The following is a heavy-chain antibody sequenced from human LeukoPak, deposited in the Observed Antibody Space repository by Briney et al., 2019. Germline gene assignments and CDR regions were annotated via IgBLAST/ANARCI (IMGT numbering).Heavy chain of an antibody. V-gene: IGHV1-46*01. D-gene: IGHD1-26*01. CDR1: GYTFTSYY. CDR2: INPSGGST. J-gene: IGHJ4*02. CDR3: ASWGVGANPDFDY. Sequence: GASVKVSCKASGYTFTSYYMHWVRQAPGQGLEWMGIINPSGGSTSYAQKFQGRVTMTRDMSTSTVYMELSSLRSEDTAVYYCASWGVGANPDFDYWGQGTLVTVSS.